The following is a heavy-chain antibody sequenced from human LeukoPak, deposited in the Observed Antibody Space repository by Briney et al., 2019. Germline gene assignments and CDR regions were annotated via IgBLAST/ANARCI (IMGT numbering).Heavy chain of an antibody. Sequence: ASVKVSCKASGYTFTSYAMHWVRQAPGQRLEWMGWINAGNGNTKYSQKFQGRVTITRDTSASTAYMELSSLRSEDTAVYYCARDYFYYDILTGLLDVWGQGTTVTVSS. CDR1: GYTFTSYA. CDR3: ARDYFYYDILTGLLDV. CDR2: INAGNGNT. V-gene: IGHV1-3*01. J-gene: IGHJ6*02. D-gene: IGHD3-9*01.